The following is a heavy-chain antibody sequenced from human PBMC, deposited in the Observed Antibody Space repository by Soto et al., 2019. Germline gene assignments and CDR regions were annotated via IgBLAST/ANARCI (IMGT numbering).Heavy chain of an antibody. CDR2: IYYSGST. CDR1: GGSVSSGSYY. CDR3: ARQLWLRNYYFDY. Sequence: SETLTLTCTVSGGSVSSGSYYWSCIRQPPGKGLEWIGYIYYSGSTNYNPSLKSRVTISVDTSKNQFSLKLSSVTAADTAVYYCARQLWLRNYYFDYWGQGTLVTVSS. J-gene: IGHJ4*02. V-gene: IGHV4-61*01. D-gene: IGHD5-18*01.